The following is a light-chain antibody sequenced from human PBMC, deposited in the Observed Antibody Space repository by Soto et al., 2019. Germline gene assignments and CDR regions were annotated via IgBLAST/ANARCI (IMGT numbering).Light chain of an antibody. CDR1: QSISSW. V-gene: IGKV1-5*03. CDR2: KAS. CDR3: QHYNSYSEA. J-gene: IGKJ1*01. Sequence: DLQMTQSPSTISASVGDRVTIPCRASQSISSWLAWYQQKPGKAPKLLIYKASSLESGVPSRFSGSGSGTEFTLTISSLQPDDFATYYCQHYNSYSEAFGQGTKVDI.